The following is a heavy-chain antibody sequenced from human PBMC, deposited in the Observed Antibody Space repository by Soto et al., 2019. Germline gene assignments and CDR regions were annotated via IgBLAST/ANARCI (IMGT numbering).Heavy chain of an antibody. V-gene: IGHV3-7*05. Sequence: GGSLRLSCAASGFTVSSNYMSWVRQAPGRGLEWVANIKYDGSQKYYVDSVKGRFTISRDNAKNSLYLQMNSLTVEDTAVYYCATSNCPLYWGQGTLVTVSS. D-gene: IGHD2-15*01. J-gene: IGHJ4*02. CDR1: GFTVSSNY. CDR2: IKYDGSQK. CDR3: ATSNCPLY.